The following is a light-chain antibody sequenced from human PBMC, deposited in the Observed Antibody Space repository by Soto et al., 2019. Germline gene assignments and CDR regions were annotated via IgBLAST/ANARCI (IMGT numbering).Light chain of an antibody. CDR2: GNT. CDR1: SSNIGAGSD. J-gene: IGLJ1*01. Sequence: QSVLTQPPSISGAPGQRVTISCTGSSSNIGAGSDVHWYHQLPGTAPKLLIYGNTNRPSGVPDRFSGSKSGTSASLAIAGLQTEDEADYYCQSHDSSLSSYVFGTGTKVTVL. CDR3: QSHDSSLSSYV. V-gene: IGLV1-40*01.